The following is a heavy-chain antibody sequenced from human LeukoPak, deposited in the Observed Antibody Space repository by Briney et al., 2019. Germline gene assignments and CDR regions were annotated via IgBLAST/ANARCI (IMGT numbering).Heavy chain of an antibody. J-gene: IGHJ6*03. D-gene: IGHD2-2*01. V-gene: IGHV1-2*02. CDR2: INPNSGGT. Sequence: ASVKVSCKASGYSFTGYHMHWVRQAPGQGLEWMGWINPNSGGTNYAQKFQGRVTMTRDTSISTAYMELSRLRSDDTAVYYCARIVVVPAAIYYYYYMDVWGKGTTVTVSS. CDR1: GYSFTGYH. CDR3: ARIVVVPAAIYYYYYMDV.